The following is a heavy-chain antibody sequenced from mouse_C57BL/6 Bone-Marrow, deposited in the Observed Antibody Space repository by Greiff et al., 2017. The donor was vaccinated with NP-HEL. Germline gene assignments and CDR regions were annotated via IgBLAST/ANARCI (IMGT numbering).Heavy chain of an antibody. CDR2: VNPNNGGT. Sequence: EVQLKQSGPELVKPGASVKIPCKASGYTFTDYNMDWVKQSHGKSLEWIGDVNPNNGGTIYNQKFKGKATLTVDKSSSTAYMELRSLTSEDTAVYYCARRGGSSHWYFDVWGTGTTVTVSS. CDR3: ARRGGSSHWYFDV. D-gene: IGHD1-1*01. V-gene: IGHV1-18*01. CDR1: GYTFTDYN. J-gene: IGHJ1*03.